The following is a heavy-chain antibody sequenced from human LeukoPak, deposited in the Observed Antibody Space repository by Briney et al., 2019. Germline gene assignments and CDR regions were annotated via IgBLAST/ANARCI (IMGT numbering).Heavy chain of an antibody. CDR3: ARDDGRSGCAH. V-gene: IGHV3-53*01. CDR1: GCGVSNIH. D-gene: IGHD3-3*01. J-gene: IGHJ4*02. CDR2: ISGGGTA. Sequence: GSLRLYCAGSGCGVSNIHMSRVRPAPRKGLEWVSGISGGGTAHYAASVMGRFPVSRDNSKNTLHLQMNSLRAEDTAVYYCARDDGRSGCAHWGQGTLVTVSS.